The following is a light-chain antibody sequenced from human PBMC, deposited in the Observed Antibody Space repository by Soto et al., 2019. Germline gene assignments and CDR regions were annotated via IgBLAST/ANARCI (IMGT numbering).Light chain of an antibody. CDR2: GAS. CDR1: QSVSSGY. V-gene: IGKV3-20*01. Sequence: EIVLTQSPGTLSLSPGETATLSCRASQSVSSGYLAWYQQKPGQAPRLLIYGASSRATGIPDRFSGSGSGTDFTLTISRMEPEDFAVYYCQQFSSTPSWTFGQGTKVDI. CDR3: QQFSSTPSWT. J-gene: IGKJ1*01.